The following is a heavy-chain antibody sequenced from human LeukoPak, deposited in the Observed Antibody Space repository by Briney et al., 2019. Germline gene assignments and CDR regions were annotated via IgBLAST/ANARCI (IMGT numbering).Heavy chain of an antibody. CDR3: AKSYFDYGTYYSYYFNL. Sequence: PSETLSLTCTVSGGSISSGYWSWIRQPPGRGLEWIGYIYTSGSTNYNPSLKSRVTISVDTSKNQFALKLSSVTAVDTAVYYCAKSYFDYGTYYSYYFNLWGQGALVTVSS. V-gene: IGHV4-4*09. J-gene: IGHJ4*02. CDR1: GGSISSGY. D-gene: IGHD4-17*01. CDR2: IYTSGST.